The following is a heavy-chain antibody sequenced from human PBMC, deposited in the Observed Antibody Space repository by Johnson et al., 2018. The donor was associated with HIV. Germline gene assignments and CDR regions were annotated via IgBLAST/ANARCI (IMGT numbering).Heavy chain of an antibody. CDR2: ISWNSGSI. J-gene: IGHJ3*02. CDR3: AAEKDIAMGDI. D-gene: IGHD5-18*01. Sequence: VQLVESGGGLVQPGRSLRLSCAASGFTFDDYAMHWVRQAPGKGLEWVSGISWNSGSIGYADSVKGRFTISRDNAKNSLYLQMNSLRAEDTALYYCAAEKDIAMGDIWGQGTMVTVSS. CDR1: GFTFDDYA. V-gene: IGHV3-9*01.